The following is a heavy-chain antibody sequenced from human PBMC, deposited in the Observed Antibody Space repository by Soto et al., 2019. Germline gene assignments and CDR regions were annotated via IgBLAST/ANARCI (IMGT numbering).Heavy chain of an antibody. V-gene: IGHV3-33*01. D-gene: IGHD6-13*01. J-gene: IGHJ5*02. CDR2: IWYDGSNK. CDR3: ARDQQQQLVPSNWFDP. CDR1: GFTFSSYG. Sequence: GGSLRLSCAASGFTFSSYGMHWVRQAPGKGLEWVAVIWYDGSNKYYADSVKGRFTISRDNSKNTLYLQMNSLRAEDTAVYYCARDQQQQLVPSNWFDPWGQGTLVTVSS.